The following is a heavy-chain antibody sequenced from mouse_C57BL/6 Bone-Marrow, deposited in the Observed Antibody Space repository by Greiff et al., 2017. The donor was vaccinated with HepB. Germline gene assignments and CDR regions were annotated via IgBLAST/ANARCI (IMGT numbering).Heavy chain of an antibody. CDR2: INPSTGGT. V-gene: IGHV1-42*01. J-gene: IGHJ2*01. CDR3: AREATVVAPYFDY. Sequence: VQLQQSGPELVKPGASVKISCKASGYSFTGSYMNWLKQSPEKSLEWIGEINPSTGGTTYNQKFKAKATLTVDKSSSTAYMQLKSLTSEDSAVYYCAREATVVAPYFDYWGQGTTLTVSS. CDR1: GYSFTGSY. D-gene: IGHD1-1*01.